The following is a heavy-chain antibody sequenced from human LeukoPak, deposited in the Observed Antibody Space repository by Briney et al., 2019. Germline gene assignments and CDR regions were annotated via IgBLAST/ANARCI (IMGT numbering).Heavy chain of an antibody. J-gene: IGHJ4*02. V-gene: IGHV3-72*01. Sequence: GESLKISCAASGFTFSDHYMDWVRQAPGKGLEWVGRTRNKANSYTTEYAASVKGRFTISRDDSKNSLYLQMNSLKTEDTAVYYCARGPRWYYYDSSGFVDYWGQGTLVTVSS. CDR3: ARGPRWYYYDSSGFVDY. D-gene: IGHD3-22*01. CDR1: GFTFSDHY. CDR2: TRNKANSYTT.